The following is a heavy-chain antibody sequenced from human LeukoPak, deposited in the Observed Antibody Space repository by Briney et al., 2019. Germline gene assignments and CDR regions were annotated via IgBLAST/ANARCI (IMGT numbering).Heavy chain of an antibody. CDR2: IYTSGST. CDR3: ARGRGAYSSSWPRGSWFDP. Sequence: PSETLSLTCTVSGGSISSYDWSWIRQPAGHGLDWIGRIYTSGSTNYNPSLKSRVTMSVDTSKNQFSLKLSSVTAADTAVYYCARGRGAYSSSWPRGSWFDPWGQGTLVTVSS. J-gene: IGHJ5*02. CDR1: GGSISSYD. D-gene: IGHD6-13*01. V-gene: IGHV4-4*07.